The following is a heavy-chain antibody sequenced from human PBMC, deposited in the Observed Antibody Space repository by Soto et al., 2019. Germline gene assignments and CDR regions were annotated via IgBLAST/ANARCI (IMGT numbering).Heavy chain of an antibody. V-gene: IGHV4-30-4*01. Sequence: SETLSLTCSVSGGSISSGDYYWSWIRQPPGKGLEWIGYIYYSGSTYYNPSLKSRVTISVDTSKNQFSLKLSSVTAADTAVYYCARAIRGSRSYCFDPWGQGTLVTVSS. CDR3: ARAIRGSRSYCFDP. D-gene: IGHD3-10*01. J-gene: IGHJ5*02. CDR2: IYYSGST. CDR1: GGSISSGDYY.